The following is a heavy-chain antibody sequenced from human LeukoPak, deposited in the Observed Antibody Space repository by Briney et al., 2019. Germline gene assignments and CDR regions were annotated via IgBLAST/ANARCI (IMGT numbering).Heavy chain of an antibody. CDR3: ARDRSEDFWSGYSDLYWYFDL. D-gene: IGHD3-3*01. V-gene: IGHV3-11*04. CDR1: GFTFTNYA. J-gene: IGHJ2*01. Sequence: GGSLRLSCAASGFTFTNYAMSWIRQAPGKGLEWVSYISSSGSTIYYADSVKGRFTISRDNAKNSLYLQMNSLRAEDTAVYYCARDRSEDFWSGYSDLYWYFDLWGRGTLVTVSS. CDR2: ISSSGSTI.